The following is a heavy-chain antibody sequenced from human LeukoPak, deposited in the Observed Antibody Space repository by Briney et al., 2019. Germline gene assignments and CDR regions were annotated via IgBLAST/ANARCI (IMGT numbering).Heavy chain of an antibody. CDR2: ISSSGSTI. J-gene: IGHJ5*02. Sequence: GGSLRLSCAASGFTFSDYYMSWIRQAPGKGLEWVSYISSSGSTIYYADSVKGRFTISRDNAKNSLYLQMNSLRAEDTAVYYCARAAAAGNNWFDPWGQGTLVTVSS. CDR3: ARAAAAGNNWFDP. V-gene: IGHV3-11*01. D-gene: IGHD6-13*01. CDR1: GFTFSDYY.